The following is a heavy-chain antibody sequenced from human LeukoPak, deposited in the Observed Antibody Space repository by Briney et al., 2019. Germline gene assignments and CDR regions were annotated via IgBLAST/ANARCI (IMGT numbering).Heavy chain of an antibody. CDR3: AKVPTSGTYYYFDY. J-gene: IGHJ4*02. Sequence: LPGGSLRLSCAASGFTFSSYAMSWVRQAPGKGLEWVSAISGSGGSTYYADSVKGRFTISRDNSDNTLYLQMNSLRAEDTAIYYCAKVPTSGTYYYFDYWGQGTLVTVSS. CDR1: GFTFSSYA. D-gene: IGHD1-26*01. CDR2: ISGSGGST. V-gene: IGHV3-23*01.